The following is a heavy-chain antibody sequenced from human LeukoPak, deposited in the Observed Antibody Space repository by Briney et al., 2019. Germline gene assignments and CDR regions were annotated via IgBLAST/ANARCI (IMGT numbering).Heavy chain of an antibody. V-gene: IGHV3-21*01. CDR1: GFTFSSYA. CDR3: ARVCYYYDSSGYSTEYFQH. D-gene: IGHD3-22*01. CDR2: ISSSSYI. J-gene: IGHJ1*01. Sequence: GGSLRLSCAASGFTFSSYAMSWVRQAPGNGLEWVSSISSSSYIYYADSVKGRFTISRDNAKNSLYLQMNSLRAEDTAVYYCARVCYYYDSSGYSTEYFQHWGQGTLVTVSS.